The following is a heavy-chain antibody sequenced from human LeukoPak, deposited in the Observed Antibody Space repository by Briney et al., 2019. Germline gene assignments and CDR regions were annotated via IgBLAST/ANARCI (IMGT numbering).Heavy chain of an antibody. CDR2: ITWHGGST. V-gene: IGHV3-43*01. CDR3: AKDHYYGSGSYSRWVYFDY. Sequence: PGGSLRLSCAASGFTFDDYTMHWVRQAPGKGLEWVSLITWHGGSTYYADSVKGRFTISRDNSKNSLYLQMNSLRTEDTALYFCAKDHYYGSGSYSRWVYFDYWGQGTLVTVSS. J-gene: IGHJ4*02. D-gene: IGHD3-10*01. CDR1: GFTFDDYT.